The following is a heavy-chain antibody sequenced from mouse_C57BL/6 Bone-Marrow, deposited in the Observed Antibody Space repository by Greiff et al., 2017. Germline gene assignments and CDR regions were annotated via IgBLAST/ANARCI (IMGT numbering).Heavy chain of an antibody. Sequence: VQLQQPGAELVMPGASVKLSCKASGYTFTSYWMHWVKQRPGQGLEWIGEIDPSDSYTNYNQKFKGKSTLTVDKSSSTAYMQLSSLTSEDTAVYYCTTEVCYRGLDYYAMDYWGQGTSVTVSS. CDR3: TTEVCYRGLDYYAMDY. V-gene: IGHV1-69*01. CDR1: GYTFTSYW. CDR2: IDPSDSYT. J-gene: IGHJ4*01. D-gene: IGHD2-14*01.